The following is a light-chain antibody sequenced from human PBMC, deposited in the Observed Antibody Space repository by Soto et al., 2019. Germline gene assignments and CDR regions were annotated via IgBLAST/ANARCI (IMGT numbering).Light chain of an antibody. CDR1: QSIGSD. V-gene: IGKV1-39*01. CDR2: AAS. CDR3: QQSYSTPRT. J-gene: IGKJ2*01. Sequence: VRVTQSPSSLSASVGDRLTITCRASQSIGSDLNWYQQKPGRAPNLLIYAASTLHSGVPSRFSGSGSGTDFTLTISSLQPEDFATYYCQQSYSTPRTFGQGTKVEI.